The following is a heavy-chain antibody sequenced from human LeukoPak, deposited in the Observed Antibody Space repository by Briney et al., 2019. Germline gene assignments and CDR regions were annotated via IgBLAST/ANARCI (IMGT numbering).Heavy chain of an antibody. CDR1: GFTFSDYY. Sequence: PGGSLRPSCAASGFTFSDYYMSWIRQAPGKGLEWVSYISSSGSTIYYADSVKGRFTISRDNAKNSLYLQMNSLRAEDTAVYYCARSDPSMIVDAFDIWGQGTMVTVSS. J-gene: IGHJ3*02. D-gene: IGHD3-22*01. CDR3: ARSDPSMIVDAFDI. V-gene: IGHV3-11*04. CDR2: ISSSGSTI.